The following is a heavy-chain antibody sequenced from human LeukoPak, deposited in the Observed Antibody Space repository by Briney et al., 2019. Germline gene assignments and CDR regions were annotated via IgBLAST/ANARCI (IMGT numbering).Heavy chain of an antibody. CDR3: AREDFWRLYGMDV. J-gene: IGHJ6*02. Sequence: PGGSLRLSCAASGFTFSSYAMSWVRQAPGKGLAWVSTISGGSGSTYCADSVKGRFTISRDNSKNTLYLQMNSLRAEDTAVYYCAREDFWRLYGMDVWGQGTTVTVSS. D-gene: IGHD3-3*01. V-gene: IGHV3-23*01. CDR1: GFTFSSYA. CDR2: ISGGSGST.